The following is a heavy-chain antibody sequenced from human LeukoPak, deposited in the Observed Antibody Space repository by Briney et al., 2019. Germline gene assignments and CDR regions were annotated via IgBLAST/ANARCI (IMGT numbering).Heavy chain of an antibody. Sequence: SETLSLTCTASGGSISSYYWSWIRQPPGQGLEWIGRIYTSGSTNYNPPLKSRVTMSVDTSKNQFSLKLSSVTAADTAVYYCARDGHLGYCSSTSCSNWFDPWGQGTLVTVSS. CDR1: GGSISSYY. CDR3: ARDGHLGYCSSTSCSNWFDP. D-gene: IGHD2-2*01. CDR2: IYTSGST. V-gene: IGHV4-4*07. J-gene: IGHJ5*02.